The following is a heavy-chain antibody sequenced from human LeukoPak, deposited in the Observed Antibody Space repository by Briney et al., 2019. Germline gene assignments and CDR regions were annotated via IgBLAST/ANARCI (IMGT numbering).Heavy chain of an antibody. Sequence: GGSLRLSCAASGFTFDDYTMHWVRQAPGKGLEWVSLISWDGGSTYYADSVKGRFTISRDNAKNSLYLQMNSLRAEDTALYYCAKENKGIAAAARRYFQHWGQGTLVTVSS. J-gene: IGHJ1*01. CDR2: ISWDGGST. D-gene: IGHD6-13*01. V-gene: IGHV3-43*01. CDR3: AKENKGIAAAARRYFQH. CDR1: GFTFDDYT.